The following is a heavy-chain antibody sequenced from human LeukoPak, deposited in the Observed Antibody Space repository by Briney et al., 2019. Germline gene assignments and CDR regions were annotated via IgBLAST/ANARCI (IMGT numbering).Heavy chain of an antibody. CDR2: IIPIFGTA. J-gene: IGHJ5*02. Sequence: SVKVSCTASGGTFSSYAISWVRQAPGQGLEWMGGIIPIFGTANYAQKFQGRVTITADESTSTAYMELSSLRSEDTAVYYCARGLKLYSSSWYGGWFDPWGQGTLVTVSS. CDR3: ARGLKLYSSSWYGGWFDP. CDR1: GGTFSSYA. D-gene: IGHD6-13*01. V-gene: IGHV1-69*13.